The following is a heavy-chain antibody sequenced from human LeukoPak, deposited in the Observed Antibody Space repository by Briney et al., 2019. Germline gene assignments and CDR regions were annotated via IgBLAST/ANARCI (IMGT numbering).Heavy chain of an antibody. J-gene: IGHJ4*02. V-gene: IGHV4-31*03. D-gene: IGHD3-22*01. CDR2: IYYSGST. CDR1: GGSISSGGYY. Sequence: PSETLSLTCTVSGGSISSGGYYWSWIRQHPGKGLEWIGYIYYSGSTYYNPSLKSRVTMSVDTSKNQFSLKLSSVTAADTAIYYCARENPSGYYNRPIDYWGQGTLVTVSS. CDR3: ARENPSGYYNRPIDY.